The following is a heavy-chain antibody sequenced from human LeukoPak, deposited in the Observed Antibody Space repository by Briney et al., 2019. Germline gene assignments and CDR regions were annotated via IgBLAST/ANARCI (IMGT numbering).Heavy chain of an antibody. J-gene: IGHJ4*02. CDR3: AKRLRDPRAFDY. D-gene: IGHD2-21*02. CDR2: VSFTSSTM. V-gene: IGHV3-23*01. Sequence: GRSLRLSCAASAFTFRNYAMNWVRQAPGKRREWVAGVSFTSSTMNYADPVKGRFTISRDNSKNTVYLQMNSLTAEDTALYYCAKRLRDPRAFDYWGQGTLVTASS. CDR1: AFTFRNYA.